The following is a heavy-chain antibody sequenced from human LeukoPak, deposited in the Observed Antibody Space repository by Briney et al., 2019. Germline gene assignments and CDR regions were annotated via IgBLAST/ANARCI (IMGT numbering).Heavy chain of an antibody. J-gene: IGHJ3*02. V-gene: IGHV1-69*13. CDR3: ARVDIVVVVAATYAFDI. D-gene: IGHD2-15*01. CDR2: IIPIFGTA. Sequence: SVTVSCTVSGYTLTELSMHWVRQAPGQGLEWMGGIIPIFGTANYAQKFQGRVTITADESTSTAYMELSSLRSEDTAVYYCARVDIVVVVAATYAFDIWGQGTMVTVSS. CDR1: GYTLTELS.